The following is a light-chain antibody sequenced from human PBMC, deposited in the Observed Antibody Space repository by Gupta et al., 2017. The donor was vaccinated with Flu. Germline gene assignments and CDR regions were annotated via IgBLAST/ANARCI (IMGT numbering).Light chain of an antibody. CDR2: AAS. CDR1: QSISSY. CDR3: QQSYSTPLT. Sequence: GDRVTITCRASQSISSYLNWYQQKPGKSPKLLIYAASSLQSGVPSRFSGSGSGTDFTLTISSLQPEDFATYYCQQSYSTPLTFGGGTKVEIK. J-gene: IGKJ4*01. V-gene: IGKV1-39*01.